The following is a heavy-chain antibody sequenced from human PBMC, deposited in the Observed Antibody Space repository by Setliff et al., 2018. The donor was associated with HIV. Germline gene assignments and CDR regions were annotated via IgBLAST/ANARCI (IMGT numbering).Heavy chain of an antibody. V-gene: IGHV4-59*01. CDR2: IYLTGSS. CDR3: ARVQMAYAAFDV. Sequence: SETLSLTCTVSGGSISTYYWSWIRQPPGKGLEWIGSIYLTGSSDNNPSLKSRVTLSVDTSKHQFSLKPSSVTAADTAVYYCARVQMAYAAFDVWGQGTMVTV. J-gene: IGHJ3*01. D-gene: IGHD4-17*01. CDR1: GGSISTYY.